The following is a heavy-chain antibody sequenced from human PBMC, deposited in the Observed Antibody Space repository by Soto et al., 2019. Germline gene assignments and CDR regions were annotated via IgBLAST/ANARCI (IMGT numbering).Heavy chain of an antibody. J-gene: IGHJ4*02. V-gene: IGHV4-31*03. Sequence: PSETLSLTCTVSGGSISSGDYYWSWIRQHPGKGLERIGYIYYSGSTYCNTSLKNRVNISVDTSKNQFSLKPSSVTAADTAVYYCARGYGRNFDYWGQGTLVTVSS. D-gene: IGHD5-18*01. CDR2: IYYSGST. CDR3: ARGYGRNFDY. CDR1: GGSISSGDYY.